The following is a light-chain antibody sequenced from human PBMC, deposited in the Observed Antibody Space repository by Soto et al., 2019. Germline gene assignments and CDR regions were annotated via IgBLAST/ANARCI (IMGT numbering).Light chain of an antibody. V-gene: IGLV2-11*01. CDR1: SSDVGTYDF. Sequence: QSALTQPRSVSGSPGQSVTISCTGTSSDVGTYDFVSWYQQHPGKAPRLMIFDVSERPSGVPDRFSGSKSGNTASLTISGLQAEDGADYYCCLYAVTFYVFGTGTKAPS. CDR2: DVS. CDR3: CLYAVTFYV. J-gene: IGLJ1*01.